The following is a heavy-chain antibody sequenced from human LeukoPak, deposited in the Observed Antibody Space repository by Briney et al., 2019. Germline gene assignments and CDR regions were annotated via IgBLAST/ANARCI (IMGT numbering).Heavy chain of an antibody. CDR1: GFTFSSYA. D-gene: IGHD3-22*01. V-gene: IGHV3-23*01. CDR3: AKGYYYDSSGFRSYFDY. CDR2: ISGSGGST. Sequence: GGSLRLSCAASGFTFSSYAMSWVRQAPGEGLEWVSAISGSGGSTYYADSVKGRFTISRDNSKNTLYLQMNSLRAEDTAVYYCAKGYYYDSSGFRSYFDYWGQGTLVTVSS. J-gene: IGHJ4*02.